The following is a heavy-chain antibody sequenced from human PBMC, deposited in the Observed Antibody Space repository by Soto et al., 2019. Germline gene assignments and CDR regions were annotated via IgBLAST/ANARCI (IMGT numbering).Heavy chain of an antibody. J-gene: IGHJ5*02. CDR3: ARAHRALPGYCTNGVCYFAWFDP. V-gene: IGHV1-69*01. Sequence: QVQLVQSGAEVKKPGSSVKVSCKASGGTFSSYAISWVRQAPGQGLEWMGGIIPIFGTANYAQKFQGRVTITADESTSTAYMELSSLRSEDTAVYYCARAHRALPGYCTNGVCYFAWFDPWGQGTLVTVSS. CDR1: GGTFSSYA. CDR2: IIPIFGTA. D-gene: IGHD2-8*01.